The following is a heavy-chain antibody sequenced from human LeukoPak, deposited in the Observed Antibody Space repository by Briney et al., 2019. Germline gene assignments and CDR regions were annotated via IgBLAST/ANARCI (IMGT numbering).Heavy chain of an antibody. J-gene: IGHJ4*02. CDR1: GGSLSAYY. CDR2: IYPRRST. D-gene: IGHD6-13*01. CDR3: ARFQAAATYFDC. V-gene: IGHV4-4*08. Sequence: SETLSLTCTVSGGSLSAYYWSWIPQAAGTGLELIGYIYPRRSTNYNPSLQSRITISVATSKSQSPLILPSVTAADPAVYYCARFQAAATYFDCWGQGTVDPVSS.